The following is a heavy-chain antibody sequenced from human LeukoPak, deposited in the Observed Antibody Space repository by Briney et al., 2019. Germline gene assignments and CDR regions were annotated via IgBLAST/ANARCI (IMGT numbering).Heavy chain of an antibody. CDR2: ISDSGSSE. CDR1: GISLRNHA. CDR3: AKGTRYSSAPPKFYSYMDV. Sequence: GGSLRLSCAASGISLRNHAMSWVRQAPGKGLEWSSAISDSGSSEYYADSVKGRLTISRDNSKNTLYLEMNSLRTDDTAIYFCAKGTRYSSAPPKFYSYMDVWGKGTTVTASS. V-gene: IGHV3-23*01. J-gene: IGHJ6*03. D-gene: IGHD6-25*01.